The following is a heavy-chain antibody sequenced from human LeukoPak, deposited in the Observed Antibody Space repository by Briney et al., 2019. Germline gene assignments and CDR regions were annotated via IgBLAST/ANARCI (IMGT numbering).Heavy chain of an antibody. CDR1: GFTFSRYS. Sequence: GGSPRLSCAASGFTFSRYSMKWVRQAPGKGLEWVSSITSSSSYIYYADSVKGRFTISRDNAKNSLYLQMNSLRAEDTAVYYCARERSITGTTGMAYWGQGTLVTVSS. V-gene: IGHV3-21*06. CDR3: ARERSITGTTGMAY. J-gene: IGHJ4*02. CDR2: ITSSSSYI. D-gene: IGHD1-7*01.